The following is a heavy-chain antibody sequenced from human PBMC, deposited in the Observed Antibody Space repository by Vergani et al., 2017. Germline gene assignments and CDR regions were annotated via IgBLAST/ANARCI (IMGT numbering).Heavy chain of an antibody. J-gene: IGHJ1*01. Sequence: VQLLESGGDLVQPGGSLRLSCAASGFTFRDFYMTWIRQVPGKGLEWVSHISDSGTSINYADSVKGRFTISRDNSKSTLYLQMNSLRTEDTAVYYCATKSCGTPGCQIGYFREWGQGTLVTVSS. D-gene: IGHD1-1*01. CDR3: ATKSCGTPGCQIGYFRE. CDR1: GFTFRDFY. CDR2: ISDSGTSI. V-gene: IGHV3-11*03.